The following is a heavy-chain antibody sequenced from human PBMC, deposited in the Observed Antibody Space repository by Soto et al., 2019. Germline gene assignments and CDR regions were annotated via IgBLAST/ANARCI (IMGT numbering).Heavy chain of an antibody. J-gene: IGHJ4*02. V-gene: IGHV1-8*01. D-gene: IGHD5-12*01. CDR1: GYTFSAYD. CDR2: MSPNSGNA. Sequence: ASVKVSCKASGYTFSAYDINWVRQAPGQGPEWMGCMSPNSGNAGYAQKFQGRVTMTRDTSISTAYLELHRLRYEDTAVYYCARGADGYPPHRGQGTLVTVSS. CDR3: ARGADGYPPH.